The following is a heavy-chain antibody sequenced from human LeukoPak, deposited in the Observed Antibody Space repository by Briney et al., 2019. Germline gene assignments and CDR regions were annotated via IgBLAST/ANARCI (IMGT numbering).Heavy chain of an antibody. Sequence: GGSPRLSCAASGFTFSSYSMNWVRQAPGKGLEWVSSISSSSSYIYYADSVKGRFTISRDNAKNSLYLQMSSLRAEDTAVYYCASIPRITMVRGVNPIDYWGQGTLVTVSS. CDR3: ASIPRITMVRGVNPIDY. CDR1: GFTFSSYS. D-gene: IGHD3-10*01. J-gene: IGHJ4*02. CDR2: ISSSSSYI. V-gene: IGHV3-21*01.